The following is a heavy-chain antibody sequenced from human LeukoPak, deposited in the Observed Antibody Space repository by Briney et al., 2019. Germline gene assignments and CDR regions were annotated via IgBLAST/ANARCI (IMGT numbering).Heavy chain of an antibody. CDR2: IYTSGST. D-gene: IGHD3-22*01. V-gene: IGHV4-4*09. CDR1: GGSISSYY. CDR3: ARPYYYDSRIDP. J-gene: IGHJ5*02. Sequence: SETLSLTCTVSGGSISSYYWSWIRQPPGKGLEWIGYIYTSGSTNYNPSLKSRVTTSVDTSKNQFSLKLSSVTAADTAVYYCARPYYYDSRIDPWGQGILVTVSS.